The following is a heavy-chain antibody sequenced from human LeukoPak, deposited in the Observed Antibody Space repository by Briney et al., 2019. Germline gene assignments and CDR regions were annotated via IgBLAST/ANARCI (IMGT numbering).Heavy chain of an antibody. CDR3: ARGNRDSSGFYYYYGMDV. CDR2: ISWNSGNI. J-gene: IGHJ6*02. Sequence: GGSLRLSCAASGFTFDDYAMFWVRQAPGKGLEWVSGISWNSGNIGYAASVKGRFTISRDNAENSLYLQMNSLRGEDTAFYYCARGNRDSSGFYYYYGMDVWGQGTTVTVSS. V-gene: IGHV3-9*01. D-gene: IGHD3-22*01. CDR1: GFTFDDYA.